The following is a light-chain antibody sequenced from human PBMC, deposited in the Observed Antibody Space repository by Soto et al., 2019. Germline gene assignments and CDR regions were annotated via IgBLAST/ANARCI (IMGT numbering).Light chain of an antibody. CDR3: QQYNNWPPIT. CDR1: QRVSGG. Sequence: EVVMTQSPDTLSVSPGETVTLYCGASQRVSGGFLAWYQQKPGQAPRLLIYGASTRATGIPARFSGSGSGTAFTLTISSLQSEDFAVYYCQQYNNWPPITFGQGTRLEIK. V-gene: IGKV3-15*01. J-gene: IGKJ5*01. CDR2: GAS.